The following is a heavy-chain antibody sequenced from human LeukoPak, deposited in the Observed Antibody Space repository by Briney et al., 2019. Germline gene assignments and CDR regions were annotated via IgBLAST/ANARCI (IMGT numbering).Heavy chain of an antibody. CDR3: AREGRWYSSSWYFDY. Sequence: GGSLRLSCAASGFTFSSYAMHWVRQAPGKGLEWVAVISYDGSNKYYADSVKGRFTISRDNSKNTLYLQMNSLRAEDTAVYYCAREGRWYSSSWYFDYWGQGTLVTVSS. V-gene: IGHV3-30-3*01. J-gene: IGHJ4*02. D-gene: IGHD6-13*01. CDR2: ISYDGSNK. CDR1: GFTFSSYA.